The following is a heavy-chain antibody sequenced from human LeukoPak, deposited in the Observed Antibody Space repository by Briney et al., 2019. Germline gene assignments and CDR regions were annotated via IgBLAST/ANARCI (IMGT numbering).Heavy chain of an antibody. J-gene: IGHJ3*02. CDR2: IIPILGIA. Sequence: ASVKVSCKASGGTFSSYAISWVRQAPGQGLEWMGRIIPILGIANYAQKFQGRVTITADKSTSTAYMELSSLRSEDTAVYYCARVSGSYPPRRAFDIWGQGTMVTVSS. D-gene: IGHD1-26*01. CDR3: ARVSGSYPPRRAFDI. V-gene: IGHV1-69*04. CDR1: GGTFSSYA.